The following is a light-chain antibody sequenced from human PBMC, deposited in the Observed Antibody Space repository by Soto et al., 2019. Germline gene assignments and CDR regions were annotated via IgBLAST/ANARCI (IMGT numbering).Light chain of an antibody. CDR3: QQYDNLPRVT. J-gene: IGKJ5*01. Sequence: DIQMTQSPSSLSASVGDRLTITCQASQDIRNYLNWYQQKPGKAPKLLIYDASNLETGVPSRFSGSGSGTDFTFTISSLQPEDIATYYCQQYDNLPRVTFGQGTRLEIK. V-gene: IGKV1-33*01. CDR1: QDIRNY. CDR2: DAS.